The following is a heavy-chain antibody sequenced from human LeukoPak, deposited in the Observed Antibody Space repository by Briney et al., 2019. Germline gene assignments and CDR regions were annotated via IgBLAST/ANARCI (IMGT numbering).Heavy chain of an antibody. CDR3: ARDGARGYCTNGVCYPLEY. D-gene: IGHD2-8*01. CDR1: GFTFSYYA. Sequence: PGGSLRLSCAASGFTFSYYAMIWVRQAPGKGLEWVSVISGSGTSADYADSVKGRFTISSDNSKNTLYLQMNNLRAEDTGLYYCARDGARGYCTNGVCYPLEYWGQGTLVTVSS. J-gene: IGHJ4*02. V-gene: IGHV3-23*01. CDR2: ISGSGTSA.